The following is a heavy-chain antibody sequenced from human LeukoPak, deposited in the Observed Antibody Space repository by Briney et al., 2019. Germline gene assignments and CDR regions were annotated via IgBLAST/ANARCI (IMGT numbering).Heavy chain of an antibody. J-gene: IGHJ4*02. CDR1: GFSFSNYA. CDR3: AKTRPLDSSSWSHGDY. D-gene: IGHD6-13*01. V-gene: IGHV3-23*01. Sequence: GGSLRLSCVPSGFSFSNYAMSWVRQAPGKGLEWVSSISGSGGSTHYADSVKGRFTISRDKTKNTLYLQMNSLRAEDTAVYYCAKTRPLDSSSWSHGDYWGQGTLVTVSS. CDR2: ISGSGGST.